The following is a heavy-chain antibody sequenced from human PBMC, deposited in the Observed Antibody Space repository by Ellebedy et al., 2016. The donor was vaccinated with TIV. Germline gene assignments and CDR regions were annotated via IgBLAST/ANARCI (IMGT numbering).Heavy chain of an antibody. CDR2: ISSSSSYT. CDR3: ARVVAYDSSAHWDAFDI. CDR1: GFTFSDYY. J-gene: IGHJ3*02. D-gene: IGHD3-22*01. Sequence: GESLKISXAASGFTFSDYYMSWIRQAPGKGLEWVSYISSSSSYTNYADSVKGRFTISRDNAKNSLYLQMNSLRAEDTAVYYCARVVAYDSSAHWDAFDIWGQGTMVTVSS. V-gene: IGHV3-11*05.